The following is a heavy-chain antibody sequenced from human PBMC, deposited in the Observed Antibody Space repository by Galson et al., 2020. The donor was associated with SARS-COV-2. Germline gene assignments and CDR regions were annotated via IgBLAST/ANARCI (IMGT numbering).Heavy chain of an antibody. Sequence: GGSLRHSCAASGFTFSSYWMHWVRQAPGKGLVWVSRIYSEGSSTSYADSVKGRFTISGDDAKNTLYLHMSSLRAEDTAVYYCARGDMRNDYFDYWGQGTLVTVSS. CDR2: IYSEGSST. CDR1: GFTFSSYW. D-gene: IGHD3-16*01. J-gene: IGHJ4*02. CDR3: ARGDMRNDYFDY. V-gene: IGHV3-74*01.